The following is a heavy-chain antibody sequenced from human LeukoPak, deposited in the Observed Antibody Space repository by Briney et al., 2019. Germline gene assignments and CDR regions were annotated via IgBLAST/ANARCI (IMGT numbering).Heavy chain of an antibody. V-gene: IGHV3-30-3*01. J-gene: IGHJ6*02. Sequence: RGSLRLSCVASGFTFSTYAMHWVRQAPGKGLEWVAVILYDGNNKYYADSVKGRFTIPRDNSKNTLYLQMNSLRAEDTAVYYCARGRKYSYGTYYYGLDVWGQGTTVTVCS. CDR3: ARGRKYSYGTYYYGLDV. CDR1: GFTFSTYA. D-gene: IGHD5-18*01. CDR2: ILYDGNNK.